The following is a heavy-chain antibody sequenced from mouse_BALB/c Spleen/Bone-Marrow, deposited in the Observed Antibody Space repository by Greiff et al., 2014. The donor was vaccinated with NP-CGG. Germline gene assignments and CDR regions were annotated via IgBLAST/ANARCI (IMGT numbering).Heavy chain of an antibody. CDR3: ARITTATGAMDY. J-gene: IGHJ4*01. CDR2: LWADGST. V-gene: IGHV2-9*02. Sequence: VQGVESGPGLVAPSQSLSITCTVSGFSLTTYGVHWVRQPPGKGLEWLGVLWADGSTKYNSALMSRLSISKDNSKSQVFLKMNSLQTDDTAMYYCARITTATGAMDYWGQGTSVTVSS. CDR1: GFSLTTYG. D-gene: IGHD1-2*01.